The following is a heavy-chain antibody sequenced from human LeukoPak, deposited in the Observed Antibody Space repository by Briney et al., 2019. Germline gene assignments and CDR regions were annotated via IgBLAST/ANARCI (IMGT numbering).Heavy chain of an antibody. CDR3: ARQAYGSGSYYDY. Sequence: SETLSLTCTVSGGSISSYYWSWIRQPPGKGLEWIGYIYYSGSTNYNPSLKSRVTISVDTSKNQFSLKLSSVTAADTAVSYCARQAYGSGSYYDYWGQGTLVTVSS. J-gene: IGHJ4*02. V-gene: IGHV4-59*01. D-gene: IGHD3-10*01. CDR2: IYYSGST. CDR1: GGSISSYY.